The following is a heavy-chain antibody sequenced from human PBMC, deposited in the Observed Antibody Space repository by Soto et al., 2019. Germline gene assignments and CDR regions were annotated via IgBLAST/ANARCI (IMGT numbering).Heavy chain of an antibody. J-gene: IGHJ4*02. D-gene: IGHD5-12*01. CDR1: GFTFSSYA. V-gene: IGHV3-23*01. CDR3: AREGVATQDY. CDR2: ISGSGGST. Sequence: EVQLLESGGGLVQPGGSLRLSCAASGFTFSSYAMSWVRQAPGKGLEWVSGISGSGGSTYYADSVKGRFTISRDNAKNSLYLQMNSLRAEDTAVYYCAREGVATQDYWGQGTLVTVSS.